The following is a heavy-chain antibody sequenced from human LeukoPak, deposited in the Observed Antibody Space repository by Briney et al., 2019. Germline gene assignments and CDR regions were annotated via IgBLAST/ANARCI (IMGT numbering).Heavy chain of an antibody. V-gene: IGHV1-2*02. CDR1: GYIFVGYY. CDR2: IDPYTGNT. CDR3: AREYSASEH. J-gene: IGHJ1*01. Sequence: ASVTVSFKASGYIFVGYYLHWVRQAPGQGLEWMAWIDPYTGNTHYAQKFQGRITVTRDTSLSTTYMELNWLTSDDTALYYCAREYSASEHWGQGTLVTVSS. D-gene: IGHD5-12*01.